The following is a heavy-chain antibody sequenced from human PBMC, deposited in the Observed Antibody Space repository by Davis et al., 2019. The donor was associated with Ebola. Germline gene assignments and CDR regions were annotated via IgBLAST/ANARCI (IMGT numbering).Heavy chain of an antibody. J-gene: IGHJ5*02. V-gene: IGHV3-21*01. D-gene: IGHD5-12*01. CDR2: ISSSSSYI. CDR1: GFTFSSYS. Sequence: GGSLRLSCAASGFTFSSYSMNWVRQAPGKGLEWVSSISSSSSYIYYADSVKGRFTISRDNAKNSLYLQMNSLRAEDTAVYYCARDLFGYSGYDYPWGQGTLVTVSS. CDR3: ARDLFGYSGYDYP.